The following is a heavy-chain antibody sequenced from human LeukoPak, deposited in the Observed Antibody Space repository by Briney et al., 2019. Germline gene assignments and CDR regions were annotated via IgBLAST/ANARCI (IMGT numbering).Heavy chain of an antibody. J-gene: IGHJ3*02. CDR2: INPNSGGT. CDR1: GYTFTGYY. Sequence: GASVKVSCKASGYTFTGYYMHWVRQAPGQGLEWMGWINPNSGGTNYAQKFQGRVTMTRDTSISTAYMELSRLRSDDTAVYYCARGIVLRYFDWLLPPDAFDIWGQGTMVTVSS. V-gene: IGHV1-2*02. D-gene: IGHD3-9*01. CDR3: ARGIVLRYFDWLLPPDAFDI.